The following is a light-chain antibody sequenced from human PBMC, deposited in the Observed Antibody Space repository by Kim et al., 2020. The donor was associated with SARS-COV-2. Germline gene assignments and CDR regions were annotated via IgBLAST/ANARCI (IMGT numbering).Light chain of an antibody. V-gene: IGKV3-11*01. CDR2: DVS. Sequence: EIVLTQSPATLSLSPGERTTLSCRASQSVSSYLAWYQQKPGQAPRLLIYDVSNRATGIPARFSGSGSGTDFTLTISSLEPEDSGVYYCQKRIRSPLTFCGGTKVDSK. CDR3: QKRIRSPLT. CDR1: QSVSSY. J-gene: IGKJ4*01.